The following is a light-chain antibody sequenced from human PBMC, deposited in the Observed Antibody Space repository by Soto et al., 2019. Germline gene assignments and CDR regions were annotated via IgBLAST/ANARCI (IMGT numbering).Light chain of an antibody. CDR2: EVY. CDR1: SSDVGGYNY. J-gene: IGLJ2*01. Sequence: QSAPTQPPSASGSPGQTVTFSCTGTSSDVGGYNYVSWYQQYPGKAPKLMIYEVYKRHSGVPDRFSGSKSGNTASLTVSGLQPEGEADYYCSAYAGSSTWVFGGGTKLTVL. V-gene: IGLV2-8*01. CDR3: SAYAGSSTWV.